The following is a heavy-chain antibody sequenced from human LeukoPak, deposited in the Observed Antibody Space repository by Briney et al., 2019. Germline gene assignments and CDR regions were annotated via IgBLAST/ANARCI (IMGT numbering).Heavy chain of an antibody. CDR3: VKDRTGTYTLDY. CDR1: GFTFNSFG. CDR2: ISDDGSRQ. J-gene: IGHJ4*02. Sequence: PGGSLRLSCAASGFTFNSFGMHWVRQAPGKGLEWVAFISDDGSRQHYADSVKGRFTISRDNSKNTLNLQMNSLRAEDTAVYYCVKDRTGTYTLDYWGQGTLVTVSS. V-gene: IGHV3-30*18. D-gene: IGHD3-10*01.